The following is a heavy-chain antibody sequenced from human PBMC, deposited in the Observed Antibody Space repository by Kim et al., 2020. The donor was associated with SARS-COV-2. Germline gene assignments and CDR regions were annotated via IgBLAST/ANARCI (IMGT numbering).Heavy chain of an antibody. Sequence: GGSLRLSCAASGFTVSSNYMSWVRQAPGKGLEWVSVIYSGGSTYYADSVKGRFTISRDNSKNTLYLQMNSLGAEDTAVYYCARDLQVPGAFDYWGQGTLVTVSS. J-gene: IGHJ4*02. CDR1: GFTVSSNY. CDR2: IYSGGST. CDR3: ARDLQVPGAFDY. D-gene: IGHD3-10*01. V-gene: IGHV3-53*01.